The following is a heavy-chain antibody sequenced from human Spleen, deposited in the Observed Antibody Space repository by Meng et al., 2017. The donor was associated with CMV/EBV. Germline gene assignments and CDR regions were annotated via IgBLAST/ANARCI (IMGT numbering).Heavy chain of an antibody. J-gene: IGHJ6*02. D-gene: IGHD2-21*01. Sequence: ASVKVSCKASGYTFTGYYIHWVRQAPGQGLEWMGRINPNTGVTNYAQKFQGRVTMTRDTSISTAYMELSRLRSDDTAVYYCARMPHLPYSYRGMDVWGQGTAVTVSS. CDR3: ARMPHLPYSYRGMDV. V-gene: IGHV1-2*06. CDR1: GYTFTGYY. CDR2: INPNTGVT.